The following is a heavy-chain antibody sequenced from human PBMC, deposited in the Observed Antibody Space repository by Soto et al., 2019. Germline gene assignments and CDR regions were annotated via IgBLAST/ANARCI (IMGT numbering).Heavy chain of an antibody. J-gene: IGHJ4*02. V-gene: IGHV3-7*05. CDR1: GFSFSNFW. CDR2: IKEDGSEK. CDR3: VRGGSHSFDY. Sequence: ESGGGLVQPGGPLGLSCAAPGFSFSNFWLSWFRQAPGKGLGGVANIKEDGSEKYHVDSVKGRFTISRDNVKNLMYLQMDSLRAEDTAVYKCVRGGSHSFDYCGQGTLVTVSS. D-gene: IGHD1-26*01.